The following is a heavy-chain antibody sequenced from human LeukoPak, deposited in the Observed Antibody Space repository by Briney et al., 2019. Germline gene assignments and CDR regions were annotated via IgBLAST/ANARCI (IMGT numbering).Heavy chain of an antibody. V-gene: IGHV4-31*03. D-gene: IGHD3-10*01. J-gene: IGHJ4*02. Sequence: KPSETLSLTCTVSGGSISSGGYYWSCIRQHPGKGLEWIGYIYYSGSTYYNPSLKSRVTISVDTSKNQFSLKLSSVTAADTAVYYCARDHMVRQPLWGQGTLVTVSS. CDR1: GGSISSGGYY. CDR2: IYYSGST. CDR3: ARDHMVRQPL.